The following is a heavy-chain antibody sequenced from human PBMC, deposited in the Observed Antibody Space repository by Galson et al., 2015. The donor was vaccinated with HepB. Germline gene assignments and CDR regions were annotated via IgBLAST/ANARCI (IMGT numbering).Heavy chain of an antibody. J-gene: IGHJ4*02. CDR2: IIGIGGDT. Sequence: SLRLSCAGSGFTFSNYAMGWVRQAPGKGLEWVSIIGIGGDTYYADSVKGRFAISRDNSKNTLYLQLNSLRAEDTAVYYRARRLVAVLITYFDYWGQGTLVTVSS. CDR3: ARRLVAVLITYFDY. CDR1: GFTFSNYA. D-gene: IGHD2-21*01. V-gene: IGHV3-23*01.